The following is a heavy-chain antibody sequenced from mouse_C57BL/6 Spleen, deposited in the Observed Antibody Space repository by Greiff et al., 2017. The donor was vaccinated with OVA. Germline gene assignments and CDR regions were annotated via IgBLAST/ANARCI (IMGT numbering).Heavy chain of an antibody. Sequence: VKLQESGPGLVAPSQSLSITCTVSGFSLTSYGVSWVRQPPGKGLEWLGVIWGDGSTNYHSALISRLSISKDNSKSQVFLKLNSPQTDDTATDYCAKPVDSSGYVGNYAMDDWGQGTSVTVSS. V-gene: IGHV2-3*01. CDR2: IWGDGST. CDR3: AKPVDSSGYVGNYAMDD. D-gene: IGHD3-2*02. J-gene: IGHJ4*01. CDR1: GFSLTSYG.